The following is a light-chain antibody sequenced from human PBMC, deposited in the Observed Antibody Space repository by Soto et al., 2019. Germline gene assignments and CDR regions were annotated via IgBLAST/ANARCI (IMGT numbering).Light chain of an antibody. V-gene: IGKV3-20*01. J-gene: IGKJ1*01. CDR3: QQYGTSPWT. Sequence: EIVLTQSPGTLSLSQGERATLSCRASQSVSSTYLAWYQQKPGQAPRLLISDASSRAAAITDRFSGSGSGTDFTLTISRLEPEDFAVYFCQQYGTSPWTFGQGTKVDIK. CDR1: QSVSSTY. CDR2: DAS.